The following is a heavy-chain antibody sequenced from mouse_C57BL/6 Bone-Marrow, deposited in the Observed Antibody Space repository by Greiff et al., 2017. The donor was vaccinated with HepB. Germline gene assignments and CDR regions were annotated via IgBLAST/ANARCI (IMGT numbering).Heavy chain of an antibody. Sequence: EVKLMESGGGLVQPGGSLSLSCAASGFTFTDYYMSWVRQPPGKAPEWLGFIRNKANGYTTEYSASVKGRFTISRDNSQSILYLQMNALRAEDSATYYCASSPYDYFYFDYWGQGTTLTVSS. CDR1: GFTFTDYY. J-gene: IGHJ2*01. CDR3: ASSPYDYFYFDY. CDR2: IRNKANGYTT. V-gene: IGHV7-3*01. D-gene: IGHD2-4*01.